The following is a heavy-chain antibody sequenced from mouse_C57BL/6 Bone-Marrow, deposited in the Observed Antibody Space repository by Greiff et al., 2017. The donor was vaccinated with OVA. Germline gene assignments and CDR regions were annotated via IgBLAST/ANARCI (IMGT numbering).Heavy chain of an antibody. J-gene: IGHJ3*01. CDR3: ASHEDPLVYYDYDWFDY. V-gene: IGHV1-62-2*01. CDR2: FYPGSGSI. D-gene: IGHD2-4*01. CDR1: GYTFTEYT. Sequence: QVQLKESGAELVKPGASVKLSCKASGYTFTEYTIHWVKQRSGQGLEWIGWFYPGSGSIKYNEKFKDKATLTADKSSSTVYMALSRLTSEDAAVYCYASHEDPLVYYDYDWFDYWGQGTLVTVSA.